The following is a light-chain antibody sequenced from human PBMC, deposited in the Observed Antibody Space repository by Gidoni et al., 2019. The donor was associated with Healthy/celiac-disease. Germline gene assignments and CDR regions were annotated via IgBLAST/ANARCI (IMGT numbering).Light chain of an antibody. Sequence: EIVLTPSPATLSLSPGERATLSCRASQRVSSYLAWYQQKPGQAPRLLIYDASNRATGIPARFSGSGSGTDFTLTISSLEPEDFAVYYCQQRSNWPGTFGQGTKLEIK. CDR1: QRVSSY. V-gene: IGKV3-11*01. J-gene: IGKJ2*01. CDR2: DAS. CDR3: QQRSNWPGT.